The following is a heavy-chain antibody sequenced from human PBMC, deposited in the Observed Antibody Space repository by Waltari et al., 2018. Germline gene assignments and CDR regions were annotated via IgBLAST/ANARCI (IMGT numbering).Heavy chain of an antibody. V-gene: IGHV1-18*01. Sequence: VRLVQSGTEGKRPRASVKVTCKASGCTFNNVGFRWVRQAPGHGLEWLGWISAYSGATHYAGKCQGRVTITTDTSTDIFYMDLRSLRSDDTAVYFCAGNIMRRSDEWGQGTLLTVSS. CDR1: GCTFNNVG. J-gene: IGHJ4*02. CDR2: ISAYSGAT. D-gene: IGHD3-16*01. CDR3: AGNIMRRSDE.